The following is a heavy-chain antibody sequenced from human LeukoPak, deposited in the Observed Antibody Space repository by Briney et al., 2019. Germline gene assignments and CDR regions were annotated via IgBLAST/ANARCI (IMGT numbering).Heavy chain of an antibody. CDR3: AYLGLSSDWNDVTGPQIDH. CDR1: GFSFKNLA. CDR2: VSGAGSIT. D-gene: IGHD1-1*01. Sequence: PGESLRLSCTASGFSFKNLAMNWVRQAPGKGLEWVSTVSGAGSITYYADSVKGRFTISRDDSTNTLYLQMNRLRADDTAVYYCAYLGLSSDWNDVTGPQIDHWGQGTLVSVSS. J-gene: IGHJ4*02. V-gene: IGHV3-23*01.